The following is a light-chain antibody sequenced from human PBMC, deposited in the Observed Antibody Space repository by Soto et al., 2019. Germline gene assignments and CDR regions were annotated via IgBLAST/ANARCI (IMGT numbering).Light chain of an antibody. CDR2: GAS. CDR3: QQYGDSPQT. V-gene: IGKV3-20*01. CDR1: QSVTSNY. Sequence: EIVLTQSPATLSLSPGEGATLSCRASQSVTSNYLAWYQQKPGQAPRLLIYGASSRATAIPDRFSGSGSGTDFTLTISRLEPEDLAVYHCQQYGDSPQTFGQGTKVEIK. J-gene: IGKJ1*01.